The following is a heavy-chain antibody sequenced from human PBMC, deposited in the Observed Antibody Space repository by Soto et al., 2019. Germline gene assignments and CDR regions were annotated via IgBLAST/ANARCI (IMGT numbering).Heavy chain of an antibody. D-gene: IGHD6-19*01. V-gene: IGHV1-69*13. CDR1: AVKFRRTA. J-gene: IGHJ5*01. CDR3: SRGRPTPAVRRDVRRWANWFDY. CDR2: IIPIFGPA. Sequence: VQVSCNATAVKFRRTAIPWVRQPPRQGLLWLCGIIPIFGPANYAQKFQGRVTLTADESTSTPYLGLTSLKYGDAVGDCCSRGRPTPAVRRDVRRWANWFDYWGQGTLVTVSS.